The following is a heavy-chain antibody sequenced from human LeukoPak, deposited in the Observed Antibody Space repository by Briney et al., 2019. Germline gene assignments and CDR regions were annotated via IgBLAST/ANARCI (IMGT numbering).Heavy chain of an antibody. CDR2: INPNSGGT. CDR3: ARDGARNILTGYQYYYYYYMDV. J-gene: IGHJ6*03. V-gene: IGHV1-2*02. D-gene: IGHD3-9*01. CDR1: GYTFSGYY. Sequence: GASVKVSCKASGYTFSGYYMHWVRQAPGQGLEWMGWINPNSGGTNYAQKFQGRVTMTRDTSISTAYMELSRLRSDDTAVYYCARDGARNILTGYQYYYYYYMDVWGKGTTVTISS.